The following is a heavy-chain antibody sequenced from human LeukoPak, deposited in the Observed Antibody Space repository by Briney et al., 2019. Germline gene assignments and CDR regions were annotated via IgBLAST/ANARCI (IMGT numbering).Heavy chain of an antibody. CDR3: AREWGSNYGMDV. V-gene: IGHV4-59*01. CDR2: IYYSGST. D-gene: IGHD7-27*01. J-gene: IGHJ6*02. Sequence: SETLSLTCTVSGGSISSYYWSWIRQPPGKGLEWIGYIYYSGSTNYNPSLKSRVTISVDTSKNQFFLKLSSVTAADTAVYYCAREWGSNYGMDVWGQGTTVTVSS. CDR1: GGSISSYY.